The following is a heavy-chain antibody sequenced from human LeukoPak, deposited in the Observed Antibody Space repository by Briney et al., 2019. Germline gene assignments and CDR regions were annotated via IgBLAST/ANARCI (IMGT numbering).Heavy chain of an antibody. V-gene: IGHV3-74*01. CDR1: GFTFSRYW. CDR2: INRDGSST. D-gene: IGHD3-16*01. Sequence: GGSLRLSCAVSGFTFSRYWMDWVRQTPGKGLVWVSRINRDGSSTSYADSVKGRFTISRDNAKNTLNLQMNSLRAEDTAVYYCARGGEPTFLDYWGQGTLVTVSS. J-gene: IGHJ4*02. CDR3: ARGGEPTFLDY.